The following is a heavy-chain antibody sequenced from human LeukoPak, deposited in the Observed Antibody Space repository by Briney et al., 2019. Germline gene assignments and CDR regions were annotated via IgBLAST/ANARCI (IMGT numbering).Heavy chain of an antibody. CDR1: GFTFSSYW. Sequence: GGSLRLSCAASGFTFSSYWMSWFRQAPGKGLEGVANIKQDGSEKYYVDSVKGRFTISRDNAKNSLYLQMNGLRAEDTAVYYCARLPPGVAAAGTARFDYWGQGTLVTVSS. V-gene: IGHV3-7*01. CDR3: ARLPPGVAAAGTARFDY. J-gene: IGHJ4*02. CDR2: IKQDGSEK. D-gene: IGHD6-13*01.